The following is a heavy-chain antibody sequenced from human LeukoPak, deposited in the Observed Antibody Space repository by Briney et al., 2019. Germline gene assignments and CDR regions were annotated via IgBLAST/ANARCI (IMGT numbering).Heavy chain of an antibody. CDR1: GGSISSGSYY. D-gene: IGHD3-10*01. Sequence: SQTLSLTCTVSGGSISSGSYYWSWIRQPAGKGLEWIGRIYTSGSTNYNPSLKSRVTISVDTSKNQFSLKLSSVTAADTAVYYCARARQVTTYYYGSGRFDPWGQGTLVTVSS. V-gene: IGHV4-61*02. CDR3: ARARQVTTYYYGSGRFDP. CDR2: IYTSGST. J-gene: IGHJ5*02.